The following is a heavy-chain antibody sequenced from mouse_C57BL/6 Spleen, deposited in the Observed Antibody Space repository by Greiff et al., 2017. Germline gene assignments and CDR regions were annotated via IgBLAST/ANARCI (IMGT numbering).Heavy chain of an antibody. CDR3: ARRIYYYGSSLYFAMDY. V-gene: IGHV2-2*01. CDR1: GFSLTSYG. D-gene: IGHD1-1*01. CDR2: IWSGGST. J-gene: IGHJ4*01. Sequence: VQRVESGPGLVQPSQSLSITCTVSGFSLTSYGVHWVRQSPGKGLEWLGVIWSGGSTDYNAAFISRLSISKDNSKSQVFFKMNSLQADDTAIYYCARRIYYYGSSLYFAMDYWGQGTSVTVSS.